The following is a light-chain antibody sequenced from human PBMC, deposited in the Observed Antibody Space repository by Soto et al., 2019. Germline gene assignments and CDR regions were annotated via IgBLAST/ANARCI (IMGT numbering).Light chain of an antibody. V-gene: IGKV3-15*01. CDR1: QSISQTFSSN. CDR2: DVS. J-gene: IGKJ2*01. CDR3: QHYNKWPNP. Sequence: EMVMTQSPATLSVSPGERATLSCRASQSISQTFSSNLAWYKQKPGQAPRLLIYDVSTRATGVPARFSGSGSGTEFTLTISSLQSEDFAVYFCQHYNKWPNPFGQGTKLEVK.